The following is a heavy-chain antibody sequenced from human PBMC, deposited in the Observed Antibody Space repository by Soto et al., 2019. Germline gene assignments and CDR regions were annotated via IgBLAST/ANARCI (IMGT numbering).Heavy chain of an antibody. J-gene: IGHJ6*02. V-gene: IGHV3-9*01. CDR2: TTWNSDII. CDR3: VRVNASGPYYSGMDV. CDR1: GFTFDEYA. Sequence: EMQLVESGGGLVQPGRSLRLSCAASGFTFDEYAMHWVRQPLGKGLEWVAGTTWNSDIIVYADSVKGRFTISRDNAKSSMYLQLNSLRTEATALYYCVRVNASGPYYSGMDVWGQGTTVTVSS. D-gene: IGHD6-19*01.